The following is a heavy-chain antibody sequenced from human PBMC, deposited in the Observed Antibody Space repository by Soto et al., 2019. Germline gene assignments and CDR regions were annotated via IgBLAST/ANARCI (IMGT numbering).Heavy chain of an antibody. CDR2: ISGSGGST. Sequence: GGSLILSCAASGFTFSSYAMSWVRQAPGKGLEWVSAISGSGGSTYYADSVKGRFTISRDNSKNTLYLQMNSLRAEDTAVYYCANQYSSSPPTFDYWGQGTLVTVSS. CDR1: GFTFSSYA. D-gene: IGHD6-6*01. V-gene: IGHV3-23*01. J-gene: IGHJ4*02. CDR3: ANQYSSSPPTFDY.